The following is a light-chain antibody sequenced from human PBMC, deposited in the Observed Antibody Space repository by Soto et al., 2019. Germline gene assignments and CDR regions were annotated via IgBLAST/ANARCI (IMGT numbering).Light chain of an antibody. CDR1: QSISDT. CDR3: QQYDNWPWT. CDR2: SAS. V-gene: IGKV3-15*01. J-gene: IGKJ1*01. Sequence: EIVMTQSPATLSVSPGERATFSCRASQSISDTLAWYQQKPGQAPRLLIYSASRRATGFPARFSGSGSGTDFTLTISSLQSEDFAVYYCQQYDNWPWTFGQGTKVDIK.